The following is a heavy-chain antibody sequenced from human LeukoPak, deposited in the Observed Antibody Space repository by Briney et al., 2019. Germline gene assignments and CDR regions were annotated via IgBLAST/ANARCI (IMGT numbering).Heavy chain of an antibody. V-gene: IGHV3-23*01. D-gene: IGHD6-13*01. CDR3: AKYKQQLVRTNYFDY. J-gene: IGHJ4*02. Sequence: GGSLRLSCAASGFTFSSYAMSWVRQAPGKGLEWVSAISSSGGSTYYADSVKGRFTISRDNSKNTLYLQMNSLRAEDTAVYYCAKYKQQLVRTNYFDYWGQGTLVTVSS. CDR2: ISSSGGST. CDR1: GFTFSSYA.